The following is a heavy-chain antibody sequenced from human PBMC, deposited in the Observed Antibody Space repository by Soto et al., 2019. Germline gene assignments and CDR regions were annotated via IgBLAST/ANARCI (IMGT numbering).Heavy chain of an antibody. J-gene: IGHJ5*02. Sequence: SQTLSLTCSISGDSVSSNSAAWNWIRQSPSRGLKWMGRTYYRSKWYNDYAVSVKSRITINPDTSKNQFSLQLNSVTPEDTAVYYCARDSPTTVTTGSWFDPWGQGTLDTVSS. CDR2: TYYRSKWYN. V-gene: IGHV6-1*01. CDR3: ARDSPTTVTTGSWFDP. CDR1: GDSVSSNSAA. D-gene: IGHD4-17*01.